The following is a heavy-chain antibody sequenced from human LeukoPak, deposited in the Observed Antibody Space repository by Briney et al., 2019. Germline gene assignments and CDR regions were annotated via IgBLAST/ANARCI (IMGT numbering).Heavy chain of an antibody. Sequence: ASVKVSCKASGYTLNRFDISWVPQAPGQGLEWMAWISTYNGNTNSTLTVQGRDTITTDTSTSTAYIELRSLRSADTAVYYCARVLRYDFWSAYYFDYWGQGTLVTVSS. CDR3: ARVLRYDFWSAYYFDY. CDR2: ISTYNGNT. D-gene: IGHD3-3*01. J-gene: IGHJ4*02. CDR1: GYTLNRFD. V-gene: IGHV1-18*01.